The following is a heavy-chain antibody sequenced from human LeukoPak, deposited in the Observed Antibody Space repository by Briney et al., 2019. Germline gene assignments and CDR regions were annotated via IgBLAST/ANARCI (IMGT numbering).Heavy chain of an antibody. Sequence: GGSLRLSCAASGFTFSSYSMNWVRQAPGKGLEWVSSISSSSSYIYYADSVKGRFTISRDNAKNSLYLQMNSLRAEDTAVYYCARGRGGSKQWLVHQGYFQHWGQGTLVTVSS. D-gene: IGHD6-19*01. V-gene: IGHV3-21*01. CDR2: ISSSSSYI. CDR1: GFTFSSYS. CDR3: ARGRGGSKQWLVHQGYFQH. J-gene: IGHJ1*01.